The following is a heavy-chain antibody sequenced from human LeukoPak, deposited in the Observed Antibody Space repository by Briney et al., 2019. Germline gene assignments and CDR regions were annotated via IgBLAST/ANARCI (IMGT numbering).Heavy chain of an antibody. D-gene: IGHD3-16*01. CDR1: GFTFSSYS. V-gene: IGHV3-48*01. CDR2: ISTSSTTK. J-gene: IGHJ4*02. CDR3: TTSNRFWGRSDS. Sequence: GGSLRLSCAASGFTFSSYSMSWVRQAPGKGPGWLSYISTSSTTKYYADSVKGRFTFSRDDAKTSVYLQMDSLRADDTAIYYCTTSNRFWGRSDSWGQGTLVTVSS.